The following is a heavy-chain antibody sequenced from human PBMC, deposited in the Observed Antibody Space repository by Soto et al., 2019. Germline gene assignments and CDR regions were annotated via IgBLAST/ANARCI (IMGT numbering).Heavy chain of an antibody. CDR2: IYSIIST. J-gene: IGHJ4*01. CDR3: AREGSHYGARPTFFDY. Sequence: TGGSLRLSCAASGFTVSSNYMSCVRQAPGERGEWVSVIYSIISTYDADSLKGRFTISGYNSKNTLYLQRNSLGAEETAVYYCAREGSHYGARPTFFDYSGHRTLVTLSS. D-gene: IGHD4-17*01. V-gene: IGHV3-66*01. CDR1: GFTVSSNY.